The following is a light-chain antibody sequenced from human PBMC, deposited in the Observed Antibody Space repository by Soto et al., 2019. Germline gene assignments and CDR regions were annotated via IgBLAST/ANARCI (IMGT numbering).Light chain of an antibody. CDR3: SSHSSSSAYYV. CDR1: SSDIGYYDY. CDR2: EVN. Sequence: QSALTQPASVSGSPGQSITISCTGTSSDIGYYDYVSWYQHHSGKAPKLIIYEVNNRPSGVSNRFSGSKSVNTASLTISGLQAGDEADYYCSSHSSSSAYYVFGTGTKLTVL. V-gene: IGLV2-14*01. J-gene: IGLJ1*01.